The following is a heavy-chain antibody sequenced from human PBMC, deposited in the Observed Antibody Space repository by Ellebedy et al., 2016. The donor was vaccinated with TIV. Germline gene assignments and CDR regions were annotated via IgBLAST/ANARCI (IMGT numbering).Heavy chain of an antibody. J-gene: IGHJ4*02. V-gene: IGHV3-21*01. CDR2: ISSNSGNK. CDR3: ARDLHFAFDY. CDR1: GFTFSSYN. Sequence: GESLKISCAASGFTFSSYNMNWVRQAPGKGLEWVSSISSNSGNKYCADSVEGRFTISRDNARNSLYLQMNSLRAEDTAVYYCARDLHFAFDYWGRGTLVTGSS.